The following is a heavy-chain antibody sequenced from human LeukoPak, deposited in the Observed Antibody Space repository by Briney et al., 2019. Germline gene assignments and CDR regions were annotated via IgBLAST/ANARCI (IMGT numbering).Heavy chain of an antibody. D-gene: IGHD6-13*01. CDR3: GREIAAAVGSYLDY. Sequence: PSETLSLTCTVSGGSISSGGYYWSWIRQHPGKGLEWIGYIYYSGSTYYNPSLKSRVTISVDTSKNQFSLKLSSVTAADTAVYYCGREIAAAVGSYLDYWGQGTLVTVSS. J-gene: IGHJ4*02. CDR1: GGSISSGGYY. V-gene: IGHV4-31*03. CDR2: IYYSGST.